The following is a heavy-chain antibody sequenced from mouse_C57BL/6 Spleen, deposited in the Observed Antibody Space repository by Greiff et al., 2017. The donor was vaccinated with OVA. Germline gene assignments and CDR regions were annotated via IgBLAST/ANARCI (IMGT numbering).Heavy chain of an antibody. Sequence: EVKLVESGGGLVKPGGSLKLSCAASGFTFSDYGMHWVRQAPENGLEWVAYISSGSSTIYYADTVKGRFTISRDNAKNTLFLQMTSLRSEDTAMYYCANIYYDYPWFAYWGQGTLVTVSA. V-gene: IGHV5-17*01. CDR3: ANIYYDYPWFAY. CDR1: GFTFSDYG. D-gene: IGHD2-4*01. CDR2: ISSGSSTI. J-gene: IGHJ3*01.